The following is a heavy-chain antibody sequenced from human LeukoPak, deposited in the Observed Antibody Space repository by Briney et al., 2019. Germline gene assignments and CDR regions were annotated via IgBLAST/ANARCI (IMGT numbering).Heavy chain of an antibody. D-gene: IGHD3-10*01. Sequence: GASVKVSCKTSGYTFTDYYIHWVRQAPGHGPEWMGWTNPNSGDTNFAQKFQGRVTMTRDKSIRTAYMELTRLTSDDTAVYYCARDRGGSGSYYDLAYWGQGTLVTVSS. V-gene: IGHV1-2*02. J-gene: IGHJ4*02. CDR2: TNPNSGDT. CDR1: GYTFTDYY. CDR3: ARDRGGSGSYYDLAY.